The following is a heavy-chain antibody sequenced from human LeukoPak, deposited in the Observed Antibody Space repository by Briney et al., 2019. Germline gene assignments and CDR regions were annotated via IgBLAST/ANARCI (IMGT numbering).Heavy chain of an antibody. CDR2: IYTSGST. CDR1: GVSISSGSYY. D-gene: IGHD3-3*01. Sequence: SQTLSLTCTVSGVSISSGSYYLSWIRQPAGKGLEWIGRIYTSGSTNYNPYLKSRVTISVGTSKSPFSLKLSSVTAADTAVYYCARDPIITIFGVVMEYGMDVWGQGTTVTVSS. CDR3: ARDPIITIFGVVMEYGMDV. V-gene: IGHV4-61*02. J-gene: IGHJ6*02.